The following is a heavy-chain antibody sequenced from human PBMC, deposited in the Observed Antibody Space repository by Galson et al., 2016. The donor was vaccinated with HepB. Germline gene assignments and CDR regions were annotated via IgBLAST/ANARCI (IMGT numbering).Heavy chain of an antibody. CDR1: GFTFSSYG. J-gene: IGHJ3*02. Sequence: SLRLSCAASGFTFSSYGMHWVRQAPGKGLVWVSSISSGSSYIYYADSVKGRFTISRDNVKKSLYLQMNSLRPEDTAVYYCARVREQQLLDAFDIWGQGTMVTVSS. D-gene: IGHD6-13*01. V-gene: IGHV3-21*01. CDR3: ARVREQQLLDAFDI. CDR2: ISSGSSYI.